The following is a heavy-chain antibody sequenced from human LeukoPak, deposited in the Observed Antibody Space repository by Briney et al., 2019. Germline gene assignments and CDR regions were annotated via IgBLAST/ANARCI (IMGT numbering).Heavy chain of an antibody. Sequence: SQTLSLTCAISGDSVSSHSAAWNWIRQSPSRGLEWLGRTYYRSKWYHDYAVSVKSRLTINPDTSKNQFSLKLSSVTAADTAVYYCARGRGRWLQLRGFGYWGQGTLVTVSS. J-gene: IGHJ4*02. CDR3: ARGRGRWLQLRGFGY. D-gene: IGHD5-24*01. CDR2: TYYRSKWYH. CDR1: GDSVSSHSAA. V-gene: IGHV6-1*01.